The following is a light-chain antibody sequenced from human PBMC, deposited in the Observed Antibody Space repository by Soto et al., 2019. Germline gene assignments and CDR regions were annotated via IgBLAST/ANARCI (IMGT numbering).Light chain of an antibody. J-gene: IGLJ1*01. CDR1: SSEVGSYNL. CDR3: CSYAGSSTFV. V-gene: IGLV2-23*01. CDR2: EGS. Sequence: QSVLTQPASVSGSPGQSITISCTGTSSEVGSYNLVSWYQQHPGKAPKLLIYEGSQRPSGVSNRFSGSQSGNTASLAISGLQAQDQADYYCCSYAGSSTFVFGPATKVTVL.